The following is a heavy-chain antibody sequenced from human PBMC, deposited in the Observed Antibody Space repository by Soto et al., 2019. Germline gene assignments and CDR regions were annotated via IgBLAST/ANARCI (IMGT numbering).Heavy chain of an antibody. V-gene: IGHV4-59*08. CDR1: GGSISSYY. D-gene: IGHD3-10*01. J-gene: IGHJ6*02. CDR3: VRQGLGALHGLADG. Sequence: QVPLQESGPGLVKPSETLSLSCTVSGGSISSYYWSWIRQPPGKGLEWIGYGHDSWGSNYNPSLKSRVAISLDTSKSQFSLTPPSVTATDTAVYYCVRQGLGALHGLADGCGQGTTVTVSS. CDR2: GHDSWGS.